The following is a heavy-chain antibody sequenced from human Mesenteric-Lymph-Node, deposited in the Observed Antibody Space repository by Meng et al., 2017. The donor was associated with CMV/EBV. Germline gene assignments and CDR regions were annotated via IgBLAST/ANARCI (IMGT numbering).Heavy chain of an antibody. Sequence: YTFTTYYMRWVRQAPGQGLEWMGRIHPNTGGTNYAQKFQGRVTMTRDTPISTAYMELSRLRSDDTAVDYCARDQYSSSWERANFDYWGQGTLVTVSS. CDR2: IHPNTGGT. D-gene: IGHD6-13*01. J-gene: IGHJ4*02. CDR3: ARDQYSSSWERANFDY. V-gene: IGHV1-2*02. CDR1: YTFTTYY.